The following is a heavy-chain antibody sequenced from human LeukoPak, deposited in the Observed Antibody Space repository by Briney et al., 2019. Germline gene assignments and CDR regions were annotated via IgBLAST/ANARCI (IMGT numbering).Heavy chain of an antibody. J-gene: IGHJ6*02. V-gene: IGHV3-48*04. Sequence: GGSLRLSCAASGFTFSSYSMNWVRQAPGKGLEWVSYISSSSSTIYYADSVKGRFTISRDNAKNSLYLQMNSLRAEDTAVYYCARELLWFGELSAGYGMDVWGQGTTVTVS. D-gene: IGHD3-10*01. CDR3: ARELLWFGELSAGYGMDV. CDR2: ISSSSSTI. CDR1: GFTFSSYS.